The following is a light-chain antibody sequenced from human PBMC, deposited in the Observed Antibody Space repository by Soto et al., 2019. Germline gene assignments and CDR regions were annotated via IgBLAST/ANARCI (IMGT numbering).Light chain of an antibody. J-gene: IGLJ2*01. CDR2: ANT. Sequence: QPVLTQPPSVSGAPGQRITISCTGSSSNIRAGYDVHWYQQLPGTAPKLLIYANTNRPSGVPGRFSGSKSGASASLAITGLQPEDEADYYCQSYDSSLSASVFGGGTKLTVL. CDR1: SSNIRAGYD. CDR3: QSYDSSLSASV. V-gene: IGLV1-40*01.